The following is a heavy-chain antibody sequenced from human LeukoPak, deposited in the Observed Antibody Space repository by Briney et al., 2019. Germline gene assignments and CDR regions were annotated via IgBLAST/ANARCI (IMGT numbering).Heavy chain of an antibody. V-gene: IGHV4-59*01. CDR3: ARVIWGRYSSPRWFDP. J-gene: IGHJ5*02. Sequence: SETLSLTCTVSGGSISSYYWSWIRQPPGKGLEWIGYIYYSGSTNYNPSLKSRVTISVDTSKNQFSLKLSSVTAADTAVYYCARVIWGRYSSPRWFDPWGQGTLVTVSS. D-gene: IGHD3-16*01. CDR1: GGSISSYY. CDR2: IYYSGST.